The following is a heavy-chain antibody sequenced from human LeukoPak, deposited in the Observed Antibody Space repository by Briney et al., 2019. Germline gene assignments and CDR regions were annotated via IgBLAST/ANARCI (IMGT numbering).Heavy chain of an antibody. J-gene: IGHJ4*02. Sequence: PGGSLRLSCAASGFTFSSYAMHWVRQAPGKGLEWVAVISYDGSNKYYADSVKGRFTISRDNSKNTLYLQMNSLRAEDTAVYYCADSSGWSDYWGQGTLVTVSS. V-gene: IGHV3-30-3*01. CDR3: ADSSGWSDY. D-gene: IGHD6-19*01. CDR1: GFTFSSYA. CDR2: ISYDGSNK.